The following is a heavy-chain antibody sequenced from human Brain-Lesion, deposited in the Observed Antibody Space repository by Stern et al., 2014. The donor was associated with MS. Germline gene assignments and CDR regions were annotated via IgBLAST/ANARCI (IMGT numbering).Heavy chain of an antibody. J-gene: IGHJ4*02. CDR3: ARFPASRPHVFDS. V-gene: IGHV4-4*02. D-gene: IGHD6-13*01. CDR1: GGSISSSNW. CDR2: SDHSGST. Sequence: VQLQESGPGLVKPSGTLSLTCAVSGGSISSSNWWSWVRQSPGKGLEWIGESDHSGSTIYNPSLQSRVTVSVDKSKNRFSLTLGSVPAADTAVYFCARFPASRPHVFDSWGQGTLVTVSS.